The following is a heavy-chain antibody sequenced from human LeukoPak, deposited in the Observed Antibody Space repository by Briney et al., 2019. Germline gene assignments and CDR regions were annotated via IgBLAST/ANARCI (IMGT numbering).Heavy chain of an antibody. V-gene: IGHV3-21*04. D-gene: IGHD5-18*01. J-gene: IGHJ4*02. Sequence: GGSLRLSCAASGFTFSSYSMNWVRQAPGKGLEWVSSISSSSSYIYYADSVKGRFTISRDNAKNSLYLQMNSLRAEDTAVYYCARAPSGYSYGYFFAYWGQGTLVTVSS. CDR1: GFTFSSYS. CDR3: ARAPSGYSYGYFFAY. CDR2: ISSSSSYI.